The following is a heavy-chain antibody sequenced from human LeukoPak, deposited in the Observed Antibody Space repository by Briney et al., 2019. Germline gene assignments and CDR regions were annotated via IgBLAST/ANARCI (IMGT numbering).Heavy chain of an antibody. V-gene: IGHV1-69*13. CDR1: GYTLTELS. CDR3: ARTLNGMDV. CDR2: IIPIFGTA. Sequence: SVKVSCKVSGYTLTELSMHWVRQAPGKGLEWMGGIIPIFGTANYAQKFQGRVTITADESTSTAYMELSSLRSEDTAVYYCARTLNGMDVWGQGTTVTVSS. J-gene: IGHJ6*02.